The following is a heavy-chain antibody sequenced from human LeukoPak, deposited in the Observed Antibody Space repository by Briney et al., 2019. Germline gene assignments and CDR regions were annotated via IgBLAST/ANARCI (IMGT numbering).Heavy chain of an antibody. D-gene: IGHD1-1*01. Sequence: ASVKVSCKASGGTFSSYAISWVRQAPGQGLEWMGGIIPIFGTAYYAQKFQGRVTITTDESTSTAYMELSSLRSEDTAVYYCAARTGTGPLYYYYYMDVWGKGTTVTVSS. CDR1: GGTFSSYA. CDR2: IIPIFGTA. J-gene: IGHJ6*03. CDR3: AARTGTGPLYYYYYMDV. V-gene: IGHV1-69*05.